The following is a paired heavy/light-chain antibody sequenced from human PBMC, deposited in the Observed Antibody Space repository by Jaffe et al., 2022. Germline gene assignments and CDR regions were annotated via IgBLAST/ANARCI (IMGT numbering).Light chain of an antibody. J-gene: IGKJ4*01. CDR2: AAS. CDR1: QGISNY. V-gene: IGKV1-16*02. CDR3: QQYNSYPLT. Sequence: DIQMTQSPSSLSASVGDRVTITCRASQGISNYLAWYQQKPGKAPKSLIYAASSLQSGVPSKFSGSGSGTDFTLTISSLQPEDFATYYCQQYNSYPLTFGGGTKVEI.
Heavy chain of an antibody. CDR3: AREGGSNSWYNS. CDR1: GGSISTYY. J-gene: IGHJ5*01. CDR2: IYYSGST. D-gene: IGHD2-15*01. V-gene: IGHV4-59*01. Sequence: QVQLQESGPGLVKPSETLSLTCTVSGGSISTYYWTWIRQPPGKGLEWIGYIYYSGSTNYNPSLKSRVTISVDTSKNQFSLKLSSVTPADTAVYYCAREGGSNSWYNSWGQGTLVTVSS.